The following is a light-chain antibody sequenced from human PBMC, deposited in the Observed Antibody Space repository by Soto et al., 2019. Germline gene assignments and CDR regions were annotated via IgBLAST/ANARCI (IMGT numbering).Light chain of an antibody. V-gene: IGKV1-39*01. CDR2: DAS. CDR3: QQSYSTPPWT. CDR1: QIIRSY. J-gene: IGKJ1*01. Sequence: DIQLTQSPSSLSASVGDKVTITCRASQIIRSYLNWVQQKPGKAPKLLIYDASSLQTGVPSRFSGSGSGTDFSLTISSLQPEDFATYYCQQSYSTPPWTFGQGTKVDI.